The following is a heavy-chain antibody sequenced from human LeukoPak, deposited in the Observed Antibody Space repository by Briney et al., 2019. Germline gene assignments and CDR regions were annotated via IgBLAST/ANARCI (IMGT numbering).Heavy chain of an antibody. CDR3: ARGSVVVPAAIDY. J-gene: IGHJ4*02. V-gene: IGHV1-18*01. CDR1: GYSFTSYG. Sequence: ASVKVSCKASGYSFTSYGISWVRQAPGQGLEWMAWISANNGNADYAQKLQGRVTVTTDTSTNTAYMELRSLRSDDTAVYYCARGSVVVPAAIDYWGQGTLVTVSS. CDR2: ISANNGNA. D-gene: IGHD2-2*01.